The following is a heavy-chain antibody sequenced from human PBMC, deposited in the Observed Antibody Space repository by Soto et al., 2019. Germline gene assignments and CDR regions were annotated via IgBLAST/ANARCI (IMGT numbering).Heavy chain of an antibody. CDR2: ISYDGSNK. V-gene: IGHV3-30*18. Sequence: GGSLRLSCAASGFTFSSYGMHWVRQAPDKGLEWVAVISYDGSNKYYADSVKGRFTISRDNSKNTLYLQMNSLRAEDTAVYYCAKDLRGPSTYYDILTGYSPFDYWGQGTLVTVSS. D-gene: IGHD3-9*01. J-gene: IGHJ4*02. CDR3: AKDLRGPSTYYDILTGYSPFDY. CDR1: GFTFSSYG.